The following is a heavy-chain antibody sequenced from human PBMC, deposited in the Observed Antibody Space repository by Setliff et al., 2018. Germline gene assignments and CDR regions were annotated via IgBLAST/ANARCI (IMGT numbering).Heavy chain of an antibody. Sequence: TLSLTCTVSGGSISSGGYYWSWIRQHPGKGLEWIGYIYYSGSTYYNPSLKSRVTISVDTSKNQFSLKLSSVTAADTAVYYCASSGEDFWSGYYTGWFDPWGQGTLVTVSS. CDR2: IYYSGST. CDR3: ASSGEDFWSGYYTGWFDP. CDR1: GGSISSGGYY. D-gene: IGHD3-3*01. J-gene: IGHJ5*02. V-gene: IGHV4-31*03.